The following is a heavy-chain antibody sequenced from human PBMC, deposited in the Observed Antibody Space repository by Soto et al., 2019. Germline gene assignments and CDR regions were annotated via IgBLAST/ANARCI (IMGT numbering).Heavy chain of an antibody. CDR1: GFIFSTNA. J-gene: IGHJ4*02. CDR2: VSTSGGPT. V-gene: IGHV3-23*01. Sequence: EVQLLESGGGLVQPGGSLRLSCAASGFIFSTNAMTWVRQAPGKGLEWVSIVSTSGGPTYYADSVKGRFTVSRDDSKNTVYLQMNSLSVEDTAIYYCVKDNNWDDPSWGQGTLVTVSS. CDR3: VKDNNWDDPS. D-gene: IGHD1-1*01.